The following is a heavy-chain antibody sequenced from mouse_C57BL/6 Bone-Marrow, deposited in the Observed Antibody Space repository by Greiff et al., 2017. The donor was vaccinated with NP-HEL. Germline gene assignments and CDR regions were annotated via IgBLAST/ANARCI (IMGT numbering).Heavy chain of an antibody. Sequence: QVQLQQPGTELVKPGASVKLPCKASGYTFTSNWMHWVRQRPGQGLEWIGNINPSNGGTKYNEKFKSKATLTVDKSSNTAYMQLSSLTSEDSAVYYCARDSGYAFDYWGQGTTLTVSS. CDR2: INPSNGGT. CDR3: ARDSGYAFDY. D-gene: IGHD3-2*02. CDR1: GYTFTSNW. V-gene: IGHV1-53*01. J-gene: IGHJ2*01.